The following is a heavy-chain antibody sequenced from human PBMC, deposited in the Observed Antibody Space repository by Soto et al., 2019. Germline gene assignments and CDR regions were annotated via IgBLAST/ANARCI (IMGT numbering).Heavy chain of an antibody. D-gene: IGHD3-9*01. J-gene: IGHJ4*02. V-gene: IGHV3-23*01. CDR3: AKTTGYYDY. CDR2: ITGSGGST. CDR1: GFTFSTYA. Sequence: GGSLRLSCAASGFTFSTYAMTWVRQAPGKGLEWVSVITGSGGSTSYADSVKGRFSISRDNSKNTLYLQMNSLRAEDTAVYYCAKTTGYYDYWGQGSLVTVSS.